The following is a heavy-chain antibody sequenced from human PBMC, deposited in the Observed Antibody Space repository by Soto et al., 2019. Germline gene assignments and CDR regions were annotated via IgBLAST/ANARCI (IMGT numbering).Heavy chain of an antibody. CDR1: GFTFSKHA. Sequence: GGSLRLSCAASGFTFSKHAMSWVRQAPGKGLEWVACISAEGGLIYDADSVKGRFNMSRDNSKNTLYLQMNSLRAEDTAVYYCAKDTTLGTTNNWFDPWGQGTLVTVSS. CDR2: ISAEGGLI. V-gene: IGHV3-23*01. CDR3: AKDTTLGTTNNWFDP. J-gene: IGHJ5*02. D-gene: IGHD4-4*01.